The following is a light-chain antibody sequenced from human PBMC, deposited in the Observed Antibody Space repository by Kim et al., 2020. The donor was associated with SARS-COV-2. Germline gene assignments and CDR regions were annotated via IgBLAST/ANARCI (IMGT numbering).Light chain of an antibody. V-gene: IGKV1-8*01. CDR3: QQYYSYPRT. Sequence: ASTGDRVTITCRASQGISSYLAWYQQKPGKAPKLLIYAASTLQSGVPSRFSGTGSGTDFTLTISCLQSEDFAAYYCQQYYSYPRTFGQGTKVEIK. CDR1: QGISSY. J-gene: IGKJ1*01. CDR2: AAS.